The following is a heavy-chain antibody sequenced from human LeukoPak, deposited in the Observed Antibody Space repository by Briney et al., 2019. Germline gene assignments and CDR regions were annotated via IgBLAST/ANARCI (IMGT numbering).Heavy chain of an antibody. V-gene: IGHV1-8*03. D-gene: IGHD6-6*01. Sequence: ASVKVSCKASGYTFTSYDINWARQATGQGLEWMGWMNPNSGNTGYAQKFQGRVTTTRNTSISTAYMELSSLRSEDTAVYYCARGYSSSSGDLPSEFDYWGQGTLVTVSS. J-gene: IGHJ4*02. CDR2: MNPNSGNT. CDR3: ARGYSSSSGDLPSEFDY. CDR1: GYTFTSYD.